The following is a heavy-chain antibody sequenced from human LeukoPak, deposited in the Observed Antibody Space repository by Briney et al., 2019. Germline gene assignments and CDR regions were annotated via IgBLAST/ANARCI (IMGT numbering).Heavy chain of an antibody. CDR1: GGSISSYY. Sequence: SETLSLTCTVSGGSISSYYWSWIRQPAGKGLEWIGRIYTSGSTNYNPSLKSRVTMSVGTSKNQFSLKLSSVTAADTAVYYCASRRRDDSSGYYDYWGQGTLVTVSS. V-gene: IGHV4-4*07. CDR3: ASRRRDDSSGYYDY. J-gene: IGHJ4*02. CDR2: IYTSGST. D-gene: IGHD3-22*01.